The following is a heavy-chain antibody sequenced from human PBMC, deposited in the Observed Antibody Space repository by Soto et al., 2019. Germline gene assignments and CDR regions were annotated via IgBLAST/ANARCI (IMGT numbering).Heavy chain of an antibody. D-gene: IGHD2-15*01. CDR2: IYYSGST. Sequence: ETLSLTCTVSVGSISSYSWSWIRQPPGEGLEWSGYIYYSGSTNYNPSLKSRVTIAVDTSKNQFSLKLSSVTAADTAVYYCARSMGLYCSGGSCYAGDWFDPWGQGTLVTVSS. V-gene: IGHV4-59*01. CDR1: VGSISSYS. J-gene: IGHJ5*02. CDR3: ARSMGLYCSGGSCYAGDWFDP.